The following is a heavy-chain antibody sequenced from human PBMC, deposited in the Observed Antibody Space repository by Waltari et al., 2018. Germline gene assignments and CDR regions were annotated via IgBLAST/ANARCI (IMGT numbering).Heavy chain of an antibody. CDR2: IYYSGST. CDR1: GGSISSSSYY. J-gene: IGHJ5*02. Sequence: QLQLQESGPGLVKPSETLSLTCTVSGGSISSSSYYWGWIRQPPGKGLEWIGRIYYSGSTYYNPSLKSRVTISVDTSKNQFSLKLSSVTAADTAVYYCARTYYYDSSGYHHWGQGTLVTVSS. D-gene: IGHD3-22*01. V-gene: IGHV4-39*07. CDR3: ARTYYYDSSGYHH.